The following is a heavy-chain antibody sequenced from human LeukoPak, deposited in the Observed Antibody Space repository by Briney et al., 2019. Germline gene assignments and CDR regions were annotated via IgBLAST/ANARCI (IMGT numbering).Heavy chain of an antibody. J-gene: IGHJ4*02. V-gene: IGHV4-38-2*01. Sequence: SETLSLTCAVSGYSISSGYYWGWIRQPPGKGLEWIGSIYHSGSTYYNPSLKSRVTISVDTSKNQFSLKLSSVTAADTAVYYCARAAFKYSPFDYWGQGTLVTVSS. CDR3: ARAAFKYSPFDY. CDR1: GYSISSGYY. D-gene: IGHD6-6*01. CDR2: IYHSGST.